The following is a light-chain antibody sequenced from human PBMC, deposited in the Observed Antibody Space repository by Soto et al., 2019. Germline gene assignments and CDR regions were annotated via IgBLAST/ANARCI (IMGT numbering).Light chain of an antibody. CDR1: SSDIGDYNY. Sequence: QAVVTQPASVSGSPGQSITISCTGTSSDIGDYNYVSWYQQRPGKAPKLMIYDVSNRPSGVSNRFSGSKSGSTASLTISGLQAEDEAEYYCSSYASSSTIYVFGTGTKVTVL. CDR2: DVS. J-gene: IGLJ1*01. V-gene: IGLV2-14*01. CDR3: SSYASSSTIYV.